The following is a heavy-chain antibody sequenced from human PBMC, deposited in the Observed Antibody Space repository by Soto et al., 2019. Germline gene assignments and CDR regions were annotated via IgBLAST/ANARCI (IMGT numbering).Heavy chain of an antibody. CDR2: INPNSGGT. CDR3: ARELEDYGDLRFDY. CDR1: GYTFTGYY. V-gene: IGHV1-2*04. J-gene: IGHJ4*02. Sequence: GASVKVSCKASGYTFTGYYIHWVRQAPGQGLEWMGWINPNSGGTNYAQKFQGWVTMTRDTSISTAYMELSRLRSDDTAVYYCARELEDYGDLRFDYWGQGTLVTVSS. D-gene: IGHD4-17*01.